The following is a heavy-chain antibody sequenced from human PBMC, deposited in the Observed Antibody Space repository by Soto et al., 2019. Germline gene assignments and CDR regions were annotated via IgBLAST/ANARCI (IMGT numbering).Heavy chain of an antibody. V-gene: IGHV3-30*18. Sequence: SQRVPNVGWGFTFMDLGVHWFIQAPGKGLEWVTFVSYDGSNKYYADSVKGRITISRDNSKNTLYLQMNSLRAEDTAVYYCAKEKISTSCCNWFDPWGQGTLVTVSS. CDR1: GFTFMDLG. J-gene: IGHJ5*02. CDR2: VSYDGSNK. CDR3: AKEKISTSCCNWFDP. D-gene: IGHD2-2*01.